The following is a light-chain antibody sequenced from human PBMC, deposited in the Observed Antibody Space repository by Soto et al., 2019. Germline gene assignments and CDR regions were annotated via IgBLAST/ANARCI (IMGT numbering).Light chain of an antibody. CDR2: DVS. Sequence: QSVLTQPASVSGSPGQSITISCTGTSSDVGGYNYVSWYQQHPGKAPKLMIYDVSNRPSGVSNRFSGSKSGNTASLTISGLQAEDEADYYCSSYTSSSTLDPVFGGGTTLTVL. J-gene: IGLJ2*01. CDR3: SSYTSSSTLDPV. CDR1: SSDVGGYNY. V-gene: IGLV2-14*01.